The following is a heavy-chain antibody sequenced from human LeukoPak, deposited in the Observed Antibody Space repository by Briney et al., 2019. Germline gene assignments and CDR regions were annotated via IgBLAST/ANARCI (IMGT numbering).Heavy chain of an antibody. Sequence: ASVKVSCKASGYTFTGYYIHWVRQAPGQGVEWMGRINPNSGGTNYAQKFQGRVTMTRDTSISTAYMELSRLRSDDTAVYYCARDPGATTNSFDYWGQGTLVTVSS. V-gene: IGHV1-2*06. CDR3: ARDPGATTNSFDY. CDR1: GYTFTGYY. CDR2: INPNSGGT. J-gene: IGHJ4*02. D-gene: IGHD1-1*01.